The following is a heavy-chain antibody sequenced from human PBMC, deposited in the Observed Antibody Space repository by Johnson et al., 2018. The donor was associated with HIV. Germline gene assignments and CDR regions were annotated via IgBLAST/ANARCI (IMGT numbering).Heavy chain of an antibody. V-gene: IGHV3-NL1*01. CDR2: IYNGGST. Sequence: QVQLVESGGGVVQPGRSLRLSCAASGFTFSSYAMHWVRQAPGKGLEWVSIIYNGGSTYFADSVKGRFAISRDNSKNTLFLQMNSLRPEGTAVHYCAKGCRWLLERTYAFDIWGQGTMVTVSS. CDR3: AKGCRWLLERTYAFDI. CDR1: GFTFSSYA. D-gene: IGHD3-22*01. J-gene: IGHJ3*02.